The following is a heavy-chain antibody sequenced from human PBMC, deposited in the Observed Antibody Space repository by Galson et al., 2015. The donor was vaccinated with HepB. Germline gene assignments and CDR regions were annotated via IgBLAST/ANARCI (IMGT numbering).Heavy chain of an antibody. J-gene: IGHJ4*02. Sequence: SVKVSCKVSGYILTELPMQWVRQAPGKGPEWMGGFDPEDGRIIYAQKFQGRFTMTEDTSTDTAYMELGSLRSEDTAVYYCATDPRSGDYLLYWGQGTLVTVSS. CDR1: GYILTELP. D-gene: IGHD3-10*01. CDR3: ATDPRSGDYLLY. V-gene: IGHV1-24*01. CDR2: FDPEDGRI.